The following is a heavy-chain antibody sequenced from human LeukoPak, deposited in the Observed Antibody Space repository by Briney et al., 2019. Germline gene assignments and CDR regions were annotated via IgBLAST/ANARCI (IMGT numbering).Heavy chain of an antibody. V-gene: IGHV4-31*03. CDR1: GGSISRGGHY. CDR3: ARDRGYSYGCDAFDI. CDR2: IYYSGSI. Sequence: SETLSLTCTFSGGSISRGGHYGSWIRQHPGKGLEYIGYIYYSGSIYYNPSLKSRVTISLDPSKHQFSLKLSSVTAADTAVYYCARDRGYSYGCDAFDIWGQGTMVSVSS. D-gene: IGHD5-18*01. J-gene: IGHJ3*02.